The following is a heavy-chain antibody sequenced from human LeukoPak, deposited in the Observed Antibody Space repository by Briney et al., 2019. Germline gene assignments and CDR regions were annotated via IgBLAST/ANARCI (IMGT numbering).Heavy chain of an antibody. Sequence: ASVKVSCKASGYTFTNYYISWVRQAPGQGLEWMGGIIPIFGTANYAQKFQGRVTITADESTSTAYMELSSLRSEDTAVYYCARDGSYSSSWSNWFDPWGQGTLVTVSS. CDR1: GYTFTNYY. V-gene: IGHV1-69*13. CDR2: IIPIFGTA. CDR3: ARDGSYSSSWSNWFDP. D-gene: IGHD6-13*01. J-gene: IGHJ5*02.